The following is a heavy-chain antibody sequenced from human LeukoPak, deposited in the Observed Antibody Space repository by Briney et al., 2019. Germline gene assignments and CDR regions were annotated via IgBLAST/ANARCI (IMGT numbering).Heavy chain of an antibody. V-gene: IGHV1-18*01. CDR1: GYTFTIYG. CDR2: ISAYNGNT. J-gene: IGHJ4*02. Sequence: ASVKVSCKASGYTFTIYGISWVRQAPGQGREWMGWISAYNGNTNYAQKLQGRVTMTTDTSTSTAYMELRSLRSDDTAVYYCARSPFEWELLDYWGQGTLVTVSS. D-gene: IGHD1-26*01. CDR3: ARSPFEWELLDY.